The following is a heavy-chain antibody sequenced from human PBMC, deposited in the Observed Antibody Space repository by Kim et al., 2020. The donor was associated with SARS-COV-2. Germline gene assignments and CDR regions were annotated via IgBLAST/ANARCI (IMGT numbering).Heavy chain of an antibody. D-gene: IGHD2-2*01. J-gene: IGHJ4*02. Sequence: DSVKCRFTNSRDSSKNTLYLQMNSLTADDTALYYCARTRSCSSSRCYVDYWGRGTLVTVSS. CDR3: ARTRSCSSSRCYVDY. V-gene: IGHV3-23*01.